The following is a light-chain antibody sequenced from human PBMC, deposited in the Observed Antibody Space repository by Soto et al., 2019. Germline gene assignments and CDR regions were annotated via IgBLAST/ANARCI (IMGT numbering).Light chain of an antibody. J-gene: IGLJ2*01. V-gene: IGLV1-47*01. Sequence: QSVLTQPPSASGTPGQRVTISCSGGTSSIGRNYVYWYQQLPGTAPKLVIYRNNQRPSGVPDRFSGSKSGTSASLAIRGLRSEDEADYYCAAWDDSLNGVVFGGGTKLTVL. CDR3: AAWDDSLNGVV. CDR2: RNN. CDR1: TSSIGRNY.